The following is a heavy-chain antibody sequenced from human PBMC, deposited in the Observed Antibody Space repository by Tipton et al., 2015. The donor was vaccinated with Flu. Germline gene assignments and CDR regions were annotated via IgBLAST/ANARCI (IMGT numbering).Heavy chain of an antibody. Sequence: SLRLSCAASGFTFSDYYMSWIRQAPGKELEWVSYISSSGSTIYYADSVKGRFTISRDNAKNSLYLQMNSLRAEDTAVYYCARANAYGDYGVYWGQGTLVTVSS. CDR3: ARANAYGDYGVY. D-gene: IGHD4-17*01. CDR1: GFTFSDYY. V-gene: IGHV3-11*04. J-gene: IGHJ4*02. CDR2: ISSSGSTI.